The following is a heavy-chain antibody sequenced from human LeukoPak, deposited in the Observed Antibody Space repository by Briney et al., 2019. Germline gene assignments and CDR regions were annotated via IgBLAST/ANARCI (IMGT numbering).Heavy chain of an antibody. V-gene: IGHV3-23*01. D-gene: IGHD2-15*01. CDR2: ISGSGGST. CDR1: GFTFSSYA. CDR3: AKDVSVGYCSGGSCPNWFDP. J-gene: IGHJ5*02. Sequence: GSLRLSCAASGFTFSSYAMSWVRQAPGKGLEWVSAISGSGGSTYYADSVKGRFTISRDNSKNTLYLQMNSRRAEDTAVYYCAKDVSVGYCSGGSCPNWFDPWGQGTLVTVSS.